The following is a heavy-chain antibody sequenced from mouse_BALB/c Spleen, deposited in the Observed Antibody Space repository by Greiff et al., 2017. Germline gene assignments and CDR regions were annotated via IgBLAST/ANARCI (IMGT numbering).Heavy chain of an antibody. V-gene: IGHV1-14*01. Sequence: VQLQQSGPELVKPGASVKMSCKASGYTFTSYVMHWVKQKPGQGLEWIGYINPYNDGTKYNEKFKGKATLTSDKSSSTAYMELSSLTSEDSAVYYCSRCFSSTAGYAMDYWGQGTSVTVSS. D-gene: IGHD1-2*01. CDR2: INPYNDGT. CDR1: GYTFTSYV. CDR3: SRCFSSTAGYAMDY. J-gene: IGHJ4*01.